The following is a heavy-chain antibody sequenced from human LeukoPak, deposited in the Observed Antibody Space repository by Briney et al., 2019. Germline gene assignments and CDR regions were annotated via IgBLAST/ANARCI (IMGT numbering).Heavy chain of an antibody. CDR3: ARDLRVSDGAYYYYGMDV. D-gene: IGHD2-8*01. V-gene: IGHV1-69*04. J-gene: IGHJ6*02. CDR1: GGTFSSYA. Sequence: SVKVSCKASGGTFSSYAISWVRQAPGQGLEWMGRIIPILGVANYAQKFQGRVTITADKSTSTAYMELSSLRSEDTAVYYCARDLRVSDGAYYYYGMDVWGQGTTVTVSS. CDR2: IIPILGVA.